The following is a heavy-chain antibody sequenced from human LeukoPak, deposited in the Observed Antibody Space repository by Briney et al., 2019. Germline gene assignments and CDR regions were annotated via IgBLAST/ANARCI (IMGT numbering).Heavy chain of an antibody. CDR1: GYTFTGYY. V-gene: IGHV1-2*02. CDR3: ARVAGVGASTISLEYNWFDP. J-gene: IGHJ5*02. D-gene: IGHD1-26*01. CDR2: INPNSGGT. Sequence: ASVKVSCKASGYTFTGYYMHWVRQAPGQGLEWMGWINPNSGGTNYAQKFQGRVTMTRDTSISTAYMELSRLRSDDTAVYYCARVAGVGASTISLEYNWFDPWGQGTLVTVSS.